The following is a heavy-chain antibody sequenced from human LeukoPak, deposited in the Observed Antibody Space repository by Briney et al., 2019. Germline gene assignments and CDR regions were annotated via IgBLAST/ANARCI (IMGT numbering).Heavy chain of an antibody. CDR2: IRYDGSNK. CDR3: AKDGSIAAAGTFDY. J-gene: IGHJ4*02. D-gene: IGHD6-13*01. CDR1: GFTFSSYG. Sequence: PWGFLRTFLAASGFTFSSYGMHWVRQAPSKGLEWVAFIRYDGSNKYYADSVKGRFTISRDNSKNTLYLQMNSLRAEDTAVYYCAKDGSIAAAGTFDYWGQGTLVTVSS. V-gene: IGHV3-30*02.